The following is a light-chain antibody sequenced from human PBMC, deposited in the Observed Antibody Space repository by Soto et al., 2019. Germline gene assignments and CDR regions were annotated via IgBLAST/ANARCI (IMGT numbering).Light chain of an antibody. CDR1: SSDVGRYDY. CDR3: TSFTSRSTWV. CDR2: EVF. J-gene: IGLJ3*02. V-gene: IGLV2-14*01. Sequence: QSALTQPASVSGSPGQSITISCTGTSSDVGRYDYVSWFQQHPGRAPKLLIYEVFNRPSGVSIHFSGSKSGNTASLTISGLRAEDEADFYCTSFTSRSTWVFGRGTKVTVL.